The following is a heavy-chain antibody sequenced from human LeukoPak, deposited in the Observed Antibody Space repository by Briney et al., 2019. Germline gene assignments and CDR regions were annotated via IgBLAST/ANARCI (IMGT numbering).Heavy chain of an antibody. Sequence: ASVKVSCKASGYTYTSHYMHWVRQAPGQGLEWMGIINPSGGSTSYAQKFQGRVTMTWDTSTSTVYMELSSLRPEDTAVYSCARGQGNWFDPWGQGTLVTVSS. CDR3: ARGQGNWFDP. CDR1: GYTYTSHY. J-gene: IGHJ5*02. CDR2: INPSGGST. V-gene: IGHV1-46*01.